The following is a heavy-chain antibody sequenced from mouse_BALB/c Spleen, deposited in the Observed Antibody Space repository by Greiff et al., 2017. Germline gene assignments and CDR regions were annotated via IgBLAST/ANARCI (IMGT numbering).Heavy chain of an antibody. CDR1: GYAFTNYL. Sequence: QVQLQQSGAELVRPGTSVKVFCKASGYAFTNYLIEWVKQRPGQGLEWIGVINPGSGGTNYNEKFKGKATLTADKSSSTAYMQLSSLTSDDSAVYFCARQGYYGNYEDWGQGTTLTVSS. J-gene: IGHJ2*01. CDR3: ARQGYYGNYED. V-gene: IGHV1-54*03. D-gene: IGHD2-1*01. CDR2: INPGSGGT.